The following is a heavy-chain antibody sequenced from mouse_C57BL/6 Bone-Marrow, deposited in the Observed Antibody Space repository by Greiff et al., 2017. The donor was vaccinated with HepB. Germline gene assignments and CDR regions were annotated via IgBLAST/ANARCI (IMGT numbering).Heavy chain of an antibody. CDR1: GYTFTSYW. V-gene: IGHV1-50*01. CDR2: IDTSDSYT. D-gene: IGHD3-2*02. J-gene: IGHJ2*01. CDR3: ARRPTRQLRLRDY. Sequence: QVQLKQPGAELVKPGASVKLSCKASGYTFTSYWMQWVKQRPGQGLEWIGEIDTSDSYTNYNQKFKGKATLTVDTSSSTAYMQLSSLTSEDAAVYYCARRPTRQLRLRDYWGQGTTLTVSS.